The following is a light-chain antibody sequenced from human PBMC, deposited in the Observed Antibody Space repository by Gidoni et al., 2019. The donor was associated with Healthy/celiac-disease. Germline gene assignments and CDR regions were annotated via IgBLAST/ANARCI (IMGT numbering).Light chain of an antibody. CDR1: SSDVCGYHY. CDR2: EVS. CDR3: SSDAGSNDVV. V-gene: IGLV2-8*01. J-gene: IGLJ2*01. Sequence: QSALTQHPSAAGSPGQAVTISCTGTSSDVCGYHYVSWYRQQPGKAPKRMIYEVSKRPSGVPDRFSGSKSGNTASLTVSVLQAEDEADYSCSSDAGSNDVVFGGGTKLPVL.